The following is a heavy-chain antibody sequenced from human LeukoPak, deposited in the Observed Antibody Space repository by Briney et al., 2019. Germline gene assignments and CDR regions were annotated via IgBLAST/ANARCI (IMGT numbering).Heavy chain of an antibody. D-gene: IGHD2-2*01. CDR2: IYHSGST. V-gene: IGHV4-38-2*02. CDR3: ARGRDLKGRRYQLLLFGQTYNWFDP. J-gene: IGHJ5*02. CDR1: GYSISSGYY. Sequence: SETLSLTCTVSGYSISSGYYWGWIRQPPGKGLEWIGSIYHSGSTYYNPSLKSRVTISVDTSKNQFSLKLSSVTAADTAVYYCARGRDLKGRRYQLLLFGQTYNWFDPWGQGTLVTVSS.